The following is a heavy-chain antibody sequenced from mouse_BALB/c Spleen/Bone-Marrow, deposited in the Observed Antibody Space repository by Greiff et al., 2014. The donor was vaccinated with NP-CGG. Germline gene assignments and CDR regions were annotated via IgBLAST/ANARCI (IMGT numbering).Heavy chain of an antibody. CDR1: GFTFSAYS. D-gene: IGHD2-4*01. J-gene: IGHJ2*01. Sequence: EVKLMESGGGLVKPGGSLKLSCAASGFTFSAYSMSWVRQTPERRLEWVATISSGGHDTYYPDSVKGRFTISRDNAKNTLYLQMNSLKSVDSAVYYCSKDGVYDYSYYFDYWGQGTTLTVSS. V-gene: IGHV5-6-4*01. CDR3: SKDGVYDYSYYFDY. CDR2: ISSGGHDT.